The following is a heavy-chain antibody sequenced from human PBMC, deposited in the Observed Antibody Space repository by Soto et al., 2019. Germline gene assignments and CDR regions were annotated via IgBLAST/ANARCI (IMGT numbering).Heavy chain of an antibody. D-gene: IGHD2-2*01. J-gene: IGHJ4*01. CDR2: INAGNGNT. CDR1: GYTFTSYA. CDR3: ARHFDCSTTSCYIDY. Sequence: ASVKVSCKASGYTFTSYAMHWVRQAPGQRLEWMGWINAGNGNTKYSQKFQGRVTISVDKAINTAHLEWSRLEASDTAVYYCARHFDCSTTSCYIDYWGQGSPVTVSS. V-gene: IGHV1-3*01.